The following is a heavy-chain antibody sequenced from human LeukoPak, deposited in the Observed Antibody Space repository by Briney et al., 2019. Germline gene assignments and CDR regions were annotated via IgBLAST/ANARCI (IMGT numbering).Heavy chain of an antibody. J-gene: IGHJ4*02. CDR3: ARGWEQWLVGGGYFDY. CDR2: INPNSGGT. D-gene: IGHD6-19*01. CDR1: GYTFTGYY. Sequence: ASVKVSCKASGYTFTGYYMHWVRQAPGQGLGWMGWINPNSGGTNYAQKFQGRVTMTRDTSISTAYMELSRLRSDDTAVYYCARGWEQWLVGGGYFDYWGQGTLVTVSS. V-gene: IGHV1-2*02.